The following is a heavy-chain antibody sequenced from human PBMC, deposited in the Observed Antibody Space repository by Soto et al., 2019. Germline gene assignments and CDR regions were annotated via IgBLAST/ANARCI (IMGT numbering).Heavy chain of an antibody. J-gene: IGHJ6*02. D-gene: IGHD3-9*01. Sequence: QVQLVESGGGVVQPGRSLRLSCAASGFTFSSYGMHWVRQAPGKGLEWVAVISYDGSNKYYADSVKGRFTISRDNSKYTLYLQMNSLRAEDTAVYYCAIDIYYYYGTDVWRQGTTLTVSS. CDR2: ISYDGSNK. CDR3: AIDIYYYYGTDV. V-gene: IGHV3-30*03. CDR1: GFTFSSYG.